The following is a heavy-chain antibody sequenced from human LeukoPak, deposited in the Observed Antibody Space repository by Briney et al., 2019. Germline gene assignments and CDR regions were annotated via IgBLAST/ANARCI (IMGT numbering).Heavy chain of an antibody. J-gene: IGHJ3*02. CDR3: AGVYLSGWCLSVAFDM. D-gene: IGHD6-19*01. V-gene: IGHV3-11*01. CDR1: GFTFSDYY. Sequence: GGSPRLSCAASGFTFSDYYMSWIRLAPGKGLEWVSYISSSGSTIYYADSVKGRFTISRDNAKNSLYLQMNSLRAEDTAVYYGAGVYLSGWCLSVAFDMWGQGTMVTVSS. CDR2: ISSSGSTI.